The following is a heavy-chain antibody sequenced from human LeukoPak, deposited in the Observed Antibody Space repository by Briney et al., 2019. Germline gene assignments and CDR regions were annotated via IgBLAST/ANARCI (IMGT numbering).Heavy chain of an antibody. CDR2: ISSSSSYI. Sequence: PGGSLRLSCAASGFTFSSYSMNWVCQAPGKGLEWVSSISSSSSYIYYADSVKGRFTISRDNAKNSLYLQMNSLRAEDTAVYYCARDSSSWYYFDYWGQGTLVTVSS. CDR3: ARDSSSWYYFDY. J-gene: IGHJ4*02. V-gene: IGHV3-21*01. D-gene: IGHD6-13*01. CDR1: GFTFSSYS.